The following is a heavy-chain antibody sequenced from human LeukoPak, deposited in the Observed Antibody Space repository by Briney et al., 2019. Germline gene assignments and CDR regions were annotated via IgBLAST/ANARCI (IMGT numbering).Heavy chain of an antibody. V-gene: IGHV3-64D*06. J-gene: IGHJ4*02. Sequence: PGGSLRLSCSASGFTLRSNTMHWVRQAPGSGLESVSGISSNGGSTYYADSVKGRFTISRDNSKNTLYLQMSSLRAEDTAVYYCVKEDRKSGYDPLDYWGQGTLVTASS. CDR1: GFTLRSNT. CDR3: VKEDRKSGYDPLDY. D-gene: IGHD5-12*01. CDR2: ISSNGGST.